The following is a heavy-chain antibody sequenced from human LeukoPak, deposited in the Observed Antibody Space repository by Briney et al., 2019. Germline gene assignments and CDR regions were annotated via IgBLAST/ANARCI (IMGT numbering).Heavy chain of an antibody. J-gene: IGHJ4*02. CDR2: IWYGGSNK. D-gene: IGHD2-8*01. V-gene: IGHV3-30*02. Sequence: PGGSLRLSCAASGFTFSSYGMHWVRQAPGKGLEWVAVIWYGGSNKYYADSVKGRFTISRDNSKNTLYLQMNSLRAEDTAVYYCAKDPIPLMVYAIPPDYWGQGTLVTVSS. CDR3: AKDPIPLMVYAIPPDY. CDR1: GFTFSSYG.